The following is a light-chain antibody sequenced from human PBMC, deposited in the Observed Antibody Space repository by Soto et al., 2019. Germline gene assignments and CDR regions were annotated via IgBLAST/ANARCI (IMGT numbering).Light chain of an antibody. CDR1: SSNIGSNT. CDR3: AAWDDSRNGPI. J-gene: IGLJ2*01. Sequence: QSVLTQPPSASGTPGQRVTISCSGSSSNIGSNTVNWYQQLPGTAPKLLIYSNNQRPSGVPDRFSGSRSGTSASLAISGRQSEDEADYYCAAWDDSRNGPIFGGGTKVTVL. V-gene: IGLV1-44*01. CDR2: SNN.